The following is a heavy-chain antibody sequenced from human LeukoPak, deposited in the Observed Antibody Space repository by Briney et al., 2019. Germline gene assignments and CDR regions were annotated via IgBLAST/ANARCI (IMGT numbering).Heavy chain of an antibody. D-gene: IGHD3-10*01. V-gene: IGHV4-34*01. Sequence: SETLSLTXAVYGGSFSGYYWSWIRQPPGKGLEWIGEINHSGSTNYNPSLKSRVTISVDTSKNQFSLKLSSVTAADTAVYYCARIKAMVRGLLAFDIWGQGTMVTVSS. CDR1: GGSFSGYY. CDR3: ARIKAMVRGLLAFDI. CDR2: INHSGST. J-gene: IGHJ3*02.